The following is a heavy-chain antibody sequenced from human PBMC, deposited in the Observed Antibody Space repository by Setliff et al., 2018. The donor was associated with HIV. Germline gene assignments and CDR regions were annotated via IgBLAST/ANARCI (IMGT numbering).Heavy chain of an antibody. J-gene: IGHJ4*02. V-gene: IGHV1-18*01. D-gene: IGHD2-2*01. CDR2: ISPYNGNT. CDR1: GYTFSNYG. CDR3: ARKPTGSPSDY. Sequence: ASVKVSCKASGYTFSNYGISWVRQAPGQGLEWMGWISPYNGNTNYVHKLQGRVTITTDTSTSTAYMELRSLRSDDTALYYCARKPTGSPSDYWGQGTLVTVSS.